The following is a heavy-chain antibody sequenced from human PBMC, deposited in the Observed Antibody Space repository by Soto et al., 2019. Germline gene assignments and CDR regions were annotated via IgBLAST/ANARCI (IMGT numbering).Heavy chain of an antibody. CDR3: AIVRVSGYEFDP. Sequence: EAQLVESGGGLVQPGGSLRLSCAASGFTFSSYWMHWVRQAPGKGLVWVSRINPDGRTTNYADSVKGRFTISRDNANDTLFLQMNSLRAEDTAVYYCAIVRVSGYEFDPWGQGTLITVSS. V-gene: IGHV3-74*01. J-gene: IGHJ5*02. D-gene: IGHD5-12*01. CDR1: GFTFSSYW. CDR2: INPDGRTT.